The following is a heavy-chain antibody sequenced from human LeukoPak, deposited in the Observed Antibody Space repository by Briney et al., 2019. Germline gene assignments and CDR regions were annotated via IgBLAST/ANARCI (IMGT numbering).Heavy chain of an antibody. CDR2: ISSSRSDI. V-gene: IGHV3-21*01. J-gene: IGHJ4*02. Sequence: PGGSLRLSCAASRFTFSRYNMNWVRQAPGKGLEWVSSISSSRSDIYYADSVKGRFTISRDNAKNSLYLQMNSLRAEDTAAYYCARGSEWLPGVGDYWGQGTLVTVSS. D-gene: IGHD3-3*01. CDR1: RFTFSRYN. CDR3: ARGSEWLPGVGDY.